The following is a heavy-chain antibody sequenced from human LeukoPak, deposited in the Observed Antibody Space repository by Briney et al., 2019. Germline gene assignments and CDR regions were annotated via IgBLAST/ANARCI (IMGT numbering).Heavy chain of an antibody. V-gene: IGHV3-53*01. Sequence: GGSLRLSCAASGFTVSSNYMSWVRQAPGKGLEWVSVIYSGGSTYYADSVKGRFTISRDNSKNTLYLQMNSLKTEDTAVYYCTTSHFGEVLLWFGELFHWGQGTLVTVSS. J-gene: IGHJ4*02. CDR1: GFTVSSNY. CDR2: IYSGGST. CDR3: TTSHFGEVLLWFGELFH. D-gene: IGHD3-10*01.